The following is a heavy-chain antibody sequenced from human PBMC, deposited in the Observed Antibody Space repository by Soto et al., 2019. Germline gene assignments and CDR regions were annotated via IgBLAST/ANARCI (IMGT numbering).Heavy chain of an antibody. Sequence: QVQLQESGPGLVKPSQTLSLTCTVSGGSITSRGYYWSWIRQHPGEGLEWIGFTSNIGSTSYNPSLKSRVTISVDTSSNQFSLNLKYVTAADTAVYYCARGGGITKVGYWCQGTLVTVSP. CDR1: GGSITSRGYY. J-gene: IGHJ4*02. CDR2: TSNIGST. CDR3: ARGGGITKVGY. V-gene: IGHV4-31*03. D-gene: IGHD3-3*01.